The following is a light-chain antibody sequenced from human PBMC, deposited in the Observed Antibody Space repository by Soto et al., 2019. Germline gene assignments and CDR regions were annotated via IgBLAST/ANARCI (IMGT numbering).Light chain of an antibody. CDR2: DAS. J-gene: IGKJ1*01. CDR1: QSLSDW. V-gene: IGKV1-5*01. CDR3: HQYNSYST. Sequence: DIQMTQSPSTLSASLGDRVTITCRASQSLSDWLAWFQQKPGKAPKLLIYDASSLESGVPSRFRGSGSGTEFTLTFSSLQPDDFATYYCHQYNSYSTFGQGTKVDIK.